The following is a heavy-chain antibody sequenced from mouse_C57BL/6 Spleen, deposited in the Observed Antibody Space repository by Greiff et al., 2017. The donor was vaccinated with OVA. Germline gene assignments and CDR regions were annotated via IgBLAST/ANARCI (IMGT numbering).Heavy chain of an antibody. D-gene: IGHD2-4*01. J-gene: IGHJ3*01. CDR2: IYPRSGNT. Sequence: QVQLQQSGAELARPGASVKLSCKASGYTFTSYGISWVKQRTGQGLEWIGEIYPRSGNTYYNEKFKGKATLTADKSYSTAYMELRSLTSEDSAVYFCAREGDYDGFAYWGQGTLVTVSA. CDR3: AREGDYDGFAY. CDR1: GYTFTSYG. V-gene: IGHV1-81*01.